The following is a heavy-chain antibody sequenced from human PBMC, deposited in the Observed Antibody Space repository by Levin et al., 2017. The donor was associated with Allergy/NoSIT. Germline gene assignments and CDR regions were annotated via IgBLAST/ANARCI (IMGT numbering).Heavy chain of an antibody. CDR3: ARMWSGYYEYYYYGMDV. Sequence: SETLSLTCTVSGGSISSYYWSWIRQPPGKGLEWIGYIYYSGSTNYNPSLKSRVTISVDTSKNQFSLKLSSVTAADTAVYYCARMWSGYYEYYYYGMDVWGQGTTVTVSS. J-gene: IGHJ6*02. CDR1: GGSISSYY. V-gene: IGHV4-59*01. D-gene: IGHD3-3*01. CDR2: IYYSGST.